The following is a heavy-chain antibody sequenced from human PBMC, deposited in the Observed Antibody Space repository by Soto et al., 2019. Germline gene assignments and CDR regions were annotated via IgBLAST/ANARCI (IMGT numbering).Heavy chain of an antibody. CDR3: AKALGSGSYIPPGYYYYYGMDV. V-gene: IGHV3-23*01. J-gene: IGHJ6*02. CDR1: GFTFSSYA. Sequence: LRLSCAASGFTFSSYAMSWVRQAPGKGLEWVSAISGSGGSTYYADSVKGRFTISRDNSKNTLYLQMNSLRAEDTAVYYCAKALGSGSYIPPGYYYYYGMDVWGQGTTVTVSS. CDR2: ISGSGGST. D-gene: IGHD1-26*01.